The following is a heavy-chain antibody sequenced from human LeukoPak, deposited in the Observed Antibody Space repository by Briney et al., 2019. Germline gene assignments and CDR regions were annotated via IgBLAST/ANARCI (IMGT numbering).Heavy chain of an antibody. D-gene: IGHD6-13*01. Sequence: PGRSLRLSCAASGFTFDDYAMHWVRQAPGKGLEWGSGISWNSGSIGYADSVKGRFTISRDNAKNSLYLQMNSLRAEDMALYYCAKDRGYSSSSALAYWGQGTLVTVSS. CDR3: AKDRGYSSSSALAY. CDR1: GFTFDDYA. V-gene: IGHV3-9*03. J-gene: IGHJ4*02. CDR2: ISWNSGSI.